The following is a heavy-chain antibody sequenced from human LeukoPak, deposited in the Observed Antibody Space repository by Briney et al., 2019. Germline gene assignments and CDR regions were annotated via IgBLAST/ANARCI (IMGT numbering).Heavy chain of an antibody. CDR3: AREGAGSSWSNFDY. D-gene: IGHD6-13*01. V-gene: IGHV3-30*02. CDR2: IRYDGSNK. Sequence: GGSLRLSCAASGFTFSSYGMHWVRQAPGKGLEWVAFIRYDGSNKYYADSVKGRFTISRDNSKNTLYLQMNSLRAEDTAVYYCAREGAGSSWSNFDYWGQGTLVTVSS. CDR1: GFTFSSYG. J-gene: IGHJ4*02.